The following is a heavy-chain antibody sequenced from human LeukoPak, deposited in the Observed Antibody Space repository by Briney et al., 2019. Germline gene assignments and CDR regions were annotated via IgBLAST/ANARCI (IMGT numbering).Heavy chain of an antibody. CDR3: ARNINRYCSSTSCYPGDFDY. D-gene: IGHD2-2*01. CDR1: GFTFSSHS. Sequence: GGSLRLSCAASGFTFSSHSMNWVRQAPGKGLEWVSSISSSSSYIYYADSVKGRFTISRDNAKNSLYLQMNSLRAEDTAVYYCARNINRYCSSTSCYPGDFDYWGQGTLVTVSS. V-gene: IGHV3-21*01. J-gene: IGHJ4*02. CDR2: ISSSSSYI.